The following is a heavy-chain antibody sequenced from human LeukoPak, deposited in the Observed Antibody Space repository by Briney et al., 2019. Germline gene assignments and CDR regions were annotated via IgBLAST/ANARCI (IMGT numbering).Heavy chain of an antibody. CDR2: ISGSGDNT. J-gene: IGHJ4*02. CDR1: GFTFSSYW. Sequence: GGSLRLSCAASGFTFSSYWMSWVRQAPGKGLECVSTISGSGDNTYYADSVQGRFTISRDNSKDTLFLQMNTLRVEDTAVYYCAKTRGGYYLDYWGQGTLVTVSS. CDR3: AKTRGGYYLDY. V-gene: IGHV3-23*01. D-gene: IGHD3-22*01.